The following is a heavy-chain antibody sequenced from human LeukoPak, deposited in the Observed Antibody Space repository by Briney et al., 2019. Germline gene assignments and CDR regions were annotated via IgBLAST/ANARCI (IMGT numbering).Heavy chain of an antibody. J-gene: IGHJ4*02. CDR3: GTLLSNGPFDY. Sequence: GASVKVSCKASGYTFTGYYMHWVRQAPGQGLEWMGWIYPNSGATKYAQKFQGRVTMTRDTFISTAYMELSGLRSDDTAVYYCGTLLSNGPFDYWGQGSLVTVSS. CDR1: GYTFTGYY. CDR2: IYPNSGAT. V-gene: IGHV1-2*02.